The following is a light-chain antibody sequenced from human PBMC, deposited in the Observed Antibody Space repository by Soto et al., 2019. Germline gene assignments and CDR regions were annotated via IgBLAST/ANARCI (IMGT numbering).Light chain of an antibody. CDR3: QQSCQQYGSSPPSWT. CDR1: QTVSSSY. Sequence: ETVLTQSPGTLSLSPGERATLSCRASQTVSSSYLAWYQQKPGQAPRLLIYGASSRATGIPDRFSGSGSGTDFTLTISRLEPEDFAVYYCQQSCQQYGSSPPSWTFGQGTRVEIK. V-gene: IGKV3-20*01. CDR2: GAS. J-gene: IGKJ1*01.